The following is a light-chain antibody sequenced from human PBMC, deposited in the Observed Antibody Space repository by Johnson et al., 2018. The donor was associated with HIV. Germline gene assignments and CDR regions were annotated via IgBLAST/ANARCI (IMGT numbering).Light chain of an antibody. Sequence: QSVLTQPPSVSAAPGQKVTISCSGSSSNIGNNYVSWYQQLPGTAPKLLLYENNKRPSGLPDRFSGSKSRTSATLCFPALQTADEADYYCGTWDSSLRARYVFGTGTKVTVL. V-gene: IGLV1-51*02. CDR1: SSNIGNNY. CDR3: GTWDSSLRARYV. J-gene: IGLJ1*01. CDR2: ENN.